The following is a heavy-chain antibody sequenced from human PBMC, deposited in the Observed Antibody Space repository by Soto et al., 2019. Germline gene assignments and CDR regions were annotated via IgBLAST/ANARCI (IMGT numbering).Heavy chain of an antibody. D-gene: IGHD3-22*01. CDR2: ISAYNGNT. J-gene: IGHJ3*02. CDR3: ARDREIVVVEDAFDI. CDR1: GYTFTSYG. Sequence: ASVKVSCKASGYTFTSYGISWVRQAPGQGLEWMGWISAYNGNTNYAQKLQGRVTMTTDTSTSTAYMELRSLRSDDTAVYYCARDREIVVVEDAFDIWGQGTMVTISS. V-gene: IGHV1-18*01.